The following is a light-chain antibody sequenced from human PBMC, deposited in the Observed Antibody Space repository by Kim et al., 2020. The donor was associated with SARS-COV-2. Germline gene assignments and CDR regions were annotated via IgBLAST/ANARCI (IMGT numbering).Light chain of an antibody. CDR1: SSDVGGYDY. CDR3: SSCTTSSTYV. Sequence: QSITISCTGTSSDVGGYDYVSWYQHHPGKAPTLMIYDVSKRPSGVSNRFSGSKSGNTASLTISGLQAEDEADYFCSSCTTSSTYVFGTGTKVTVL. CDR2: DVS. V-gene: IGLV2-14*03. J-gene: IGLJ1*01.